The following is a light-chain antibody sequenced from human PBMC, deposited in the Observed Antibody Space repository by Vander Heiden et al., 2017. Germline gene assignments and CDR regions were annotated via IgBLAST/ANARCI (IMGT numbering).Light chain of an antibody. CDR3: SSYTSSSTLDV. V-gene: IGLV2-14*03. CDR1: SSDVGGYNY. Sequence: QSALPQPASASGSPGQPTTISCTGTSSDVGGYNYVSWYQQHPGKAPKLMIYDVSNRPSGVSNRFSGSKSGNTASLTISGLQAEDEADYYCSSYTSSSTLDVFGTGTKVTGL. J-gene: IGLJ1*01. CDR2: DVS.